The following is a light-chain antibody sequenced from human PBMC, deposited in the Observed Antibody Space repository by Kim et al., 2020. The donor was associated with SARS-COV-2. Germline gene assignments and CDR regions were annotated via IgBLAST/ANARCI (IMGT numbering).Light chain of an antibody. CDR2: AAS. CDR1: QNIGTY. CDR3: QHSHSNPPT. V-gene: IGKV1-39*01. Sequence: ASVGDRVTISFRSSQNIGTYLNWYQQRPGKAPQLLIFAASNLQGGIPSRFSGSGSGTDFTLTITSLQPEDQATYSCQHSHSNPPTFGQGTKLEI. J-gene: IGKJ2*01.